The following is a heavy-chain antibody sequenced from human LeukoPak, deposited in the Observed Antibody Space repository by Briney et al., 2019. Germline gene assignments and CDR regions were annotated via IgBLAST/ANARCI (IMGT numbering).Heavy chain of an antibody. Sequence: PSETLSLTCTVSGGSISGSSYYWGWIRQPPGKGLEWIGSIYYSGSTYYNPSLKSRVTISVDTSKNQFSLKLNSVTAADTAVYYCARGYGSGSYYGYWGQGTLAAVSS. D-gene: IGHD3-10*01. J-gene: IGHJ4*02. CDR3: ARGYGSGSYYGY. CDR2: IYYSGST. CDR1: GGSISGSSYY. V-gene: IGHV4-39*02.